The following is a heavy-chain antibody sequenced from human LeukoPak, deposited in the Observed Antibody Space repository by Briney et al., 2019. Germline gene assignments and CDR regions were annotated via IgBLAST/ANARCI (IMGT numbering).Heavy chain of an antibody. CDR2: IYYSGST. J-gene: IGHJ4*02. CDR1: GGSISSSSYY. D-gene: IGHD3-3*01. CDR3: ARQDYDFWSGYYTSRGFDY. V-gene: IGHV4-39*01. Sequence: SETLSLTCTVSGGSISSSSYYWGWIRQPPGKGLEWIGSIYYSGSTYYNPSLKSRVTISVDTSKNQFSLKLSSVTAADTAVYYCARQDYDFWSGYYTSRGFDYWGQGTLVTVSS.